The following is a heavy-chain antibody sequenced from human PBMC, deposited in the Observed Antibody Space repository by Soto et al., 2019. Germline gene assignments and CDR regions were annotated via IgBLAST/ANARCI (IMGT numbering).Heavy chain of an antibody. V-gene: IGHV3-11*01. D-gene: IGHD3-3*01. CDR1: GFTFSDYY. J-gene: IGHJ3*02. Sequence: GGSLRLSCAASGFTFSDYYMSWIRQAPGKGLEWVSYISSSGSTIYYADSVKGRFTISRDNAKNSLYLQMNSLSAEDTAVYYCARWLVDFGRGDAFDIWGQGTMVTVSS. CDR2: ISSSGSTI. CDR3: ARWLVDFGRGDAFDI.